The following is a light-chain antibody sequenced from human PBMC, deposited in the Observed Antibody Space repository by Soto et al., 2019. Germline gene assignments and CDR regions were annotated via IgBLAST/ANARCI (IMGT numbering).Light chain of an antibody. CDR2: EVS. CDR3: NSYAGNNNVYML. Sequence: QSVLTQPPSASGSPGQSVTISCTGTSSDVGSYNYVSWYQQYPGKAPKLIIYEVSKRPSGVPDRFSGSKSGNTASLTVSGLQAEDEADCFCNSYAGNNNVYMLFGGGTKLTVL. CDR1: SSDVGSYNY. V-gene: IGLV2-8*01. J-gene: IGLJ2*01.